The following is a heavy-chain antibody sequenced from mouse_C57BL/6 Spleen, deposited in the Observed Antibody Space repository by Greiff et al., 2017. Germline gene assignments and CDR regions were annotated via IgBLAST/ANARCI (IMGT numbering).Heavy chain of an antibody. J-gene: IGHJ4*01. CDR2: ISSGSSTI. Sequence: EVKVVESGGGLVKPGGSLKLSCAASGFTFSDYGMHWVRQAPEKGLEWVAYISSGSSTIYYADTVKGRFTISRDNAKNTLFLQMTSLRSEDTAMYYCARSSNYEGYAMDYWGQGTSVTVSS. CDR3: ARSSNYEGYAMDY. D-gene: IGHD2-5*01. V-gene: IGHV5-17*01. CDR1: GFTFSDYG.